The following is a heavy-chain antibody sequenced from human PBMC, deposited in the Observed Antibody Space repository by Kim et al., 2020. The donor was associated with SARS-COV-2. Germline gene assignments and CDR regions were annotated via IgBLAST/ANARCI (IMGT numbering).Heavy chain of an antibody. J-gene: IGHJ4*02. CDR3: ASDQYLVSCWDD. V-gene: IGHV1-69*01. Sequence: NYAQKSQGRATITADDSTSTVFMQLSSLRSEDTAVYYCASDQYLVSCWDDWGQGTLVTVSS. D-gene: IGHD6-19*01.